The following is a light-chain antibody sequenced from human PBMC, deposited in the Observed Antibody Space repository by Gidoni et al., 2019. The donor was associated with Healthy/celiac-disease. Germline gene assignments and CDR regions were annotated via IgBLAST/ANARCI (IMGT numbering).Light chain of an antibody. J-gene: IGKJ1*01. CDR3: QQYYSYPPT. V-gene: IGKV1-8*01. CDR1: HGISSY. CDR2: AAS. Sequence: AIRVTQSPSSFSASTGDRVTITCRASHGISSYLAWYQQKPGKAPKLLIYAASTLQSGVPSRFSGSGSGTDFTLTISCLQSEDFATYYCQQYYSYPPTFGQGTKVEIK.